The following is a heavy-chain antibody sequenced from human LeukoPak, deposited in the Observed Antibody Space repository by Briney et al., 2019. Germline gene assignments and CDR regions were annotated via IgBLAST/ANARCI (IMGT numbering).Heavy chain of an antibody. CDR3: ARDTSSYYYGSGSFDY. CDR1: GFILRSYA. J-gene: IGHJ4*02. Sequence: GGALRHSCVASGFILRSYAMHWVRPAPGKGVEWVAVLSYDGSNTYYRDSERGRFTISRDNSKNTLYLQMDSLRAEDTAVYYCARDTSSYYYGSGSFDYWGQGTLVTVSS. D-gene: IGHD3-10*01. V-gene: IGHV3-30*04. CDR2: LSYDGSNT.